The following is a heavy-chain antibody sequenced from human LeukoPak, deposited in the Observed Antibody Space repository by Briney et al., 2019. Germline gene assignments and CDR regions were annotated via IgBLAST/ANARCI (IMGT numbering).Heavy chain of an antibody. V-gene: IGHV3-33*06. CDR2: IWYDGSSK. CDR3: AKPTEGSGSFLINY. Sequence: GGSLRLSCAASGFSFSSYGMHWVRQAPGKGLEWVAVIWYDGSSKYYTDSVKGRFTISRDNSKNTLYLQMNSLRAEDTAVYYCAKPTEGSGSFLINYWGQGTLVTVSS. J-gene: IGHJ4*02. CDR1: GFSFSSYG. D-gene: IGHD1-26*01.